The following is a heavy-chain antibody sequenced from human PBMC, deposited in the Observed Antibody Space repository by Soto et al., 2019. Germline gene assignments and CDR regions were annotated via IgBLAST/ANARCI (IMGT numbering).Heavy chain of an antibody. Sequence: GGALGLSSAASGFGFRGYNMDLGRQAPGEGLGWVSSISASSTYIYHADSVQGRFTISRDNAKNSLYLQLNSLRAEDTAVYYCARVVYYDNSAFGLWGQGTMVTVSS. V-gene: IGHV3-21*01. CDR3: ARVVYYDNSAFGL. J-gene: IGHJ3*01. CDR2: ISASSTYI. D-gene: IGHD3-22*01. CDR1: GFGFRGYN.